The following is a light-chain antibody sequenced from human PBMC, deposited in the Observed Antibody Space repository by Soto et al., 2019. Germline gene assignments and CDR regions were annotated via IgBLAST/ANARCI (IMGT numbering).Light chain of an antibody. J-gene: IGLJ1*01. V-gene: IGLV2-14*01. CDR2: EVD. Sequence: QSALSQPASMSGSPGQSITISCTGTSSDIGGYNYVSWFQQHPGKVPKLIIYEVDNRPSGVSSRFSGSKSDNTASLTISGLQAEDEADYYCNSYSSSITLGVFGTGTKLTVL. CDR1: SSDIGGYNY. CDR3: NSYSSSITLGV.